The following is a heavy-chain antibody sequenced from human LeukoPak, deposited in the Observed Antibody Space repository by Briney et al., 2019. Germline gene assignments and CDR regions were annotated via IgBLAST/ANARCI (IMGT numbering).Heavy chain of an antibody. Sequence: ASVKVSCKASGGTFSSYAISWVRQAPGQGLEWMGGIIPIFGTANYAQKFQGRVTITADESTSTAYMELSSLRSEDTAVYYCSCALYYYDSSGYYHNGYFDYWGQGTLVTVSS. CDR3: SCALYYYDSSGYYHNGYFDY. J-gene: IGHJ4*02. CDR1: GGTFSSYA. V-gene: IGHV1-69*13. D-gene: IGHD3-22*01. CDR2: IIPIFGTA.